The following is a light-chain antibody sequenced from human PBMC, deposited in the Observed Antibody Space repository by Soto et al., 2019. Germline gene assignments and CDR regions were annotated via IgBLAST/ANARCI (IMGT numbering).Light chain of an antibody. Sequence: EIVMTQSPATLSVSPGERATLSCRASQSVSSNLAWYQQKPGQAPRLLIYGASTRATGIPARFSGSGSGTEFTLTISSLQSEDFAVYYCQQYNNWFRDGFTFGPGTKVDIK. J-gene: IGKJ3*01. CDR2: GAS. CDR3: QQYNNWFRDGFT. V-gene: IGKV3-15*01. CDR1: QSVSSN.